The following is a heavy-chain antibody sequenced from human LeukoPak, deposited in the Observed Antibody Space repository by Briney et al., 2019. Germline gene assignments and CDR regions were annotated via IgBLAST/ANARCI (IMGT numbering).Heavy chain of an antibody. CDR3: ARSREVLRYFGLFDY. Sequence: SQTLSLTCTVSGGSISSGSYYWSWIRQPAGKGLEWIGRIYTSGSTNYNPSLKSRVTISVDTSKNQFSLKLSSVTAADTAVYYCARSREVLRYFGLFDYWGQGTLVTVSS. D-gene: IGHD3-9*01. V-gene: IGHV4-61*02. CDR2: IYTSGST. J-gene: IGHJ4*02. CDR1: GGSISSGSYY.